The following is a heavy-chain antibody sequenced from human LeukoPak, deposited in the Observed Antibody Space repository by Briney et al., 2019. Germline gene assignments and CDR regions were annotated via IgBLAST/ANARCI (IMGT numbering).Heavy chain of an antibody. J-gene: IGHJ4*02. D-gene: IGHD7-27*01. CDR2: ISYDGSNK. CDR3: AREAWGNVFFDY. V-gene: IGHV3-30-3*01. CDR1: GFTFSSYA. Sequence: GGALRLSCAASGFTFSSYAMHWVRQAPGKGLEWVAVISYDGSNKYYAESVKGRCTISRDNSKNTLYLQMNSLRAEDTAVYYCAREAWGNVFFDYWGQGTLVTVSS.